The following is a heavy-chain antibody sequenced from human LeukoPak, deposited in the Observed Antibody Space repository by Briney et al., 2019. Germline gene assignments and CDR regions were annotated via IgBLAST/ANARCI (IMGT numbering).Heavy chain of an antibody. Sequence: GGSLRLSCAASGFTFSSYGMHWVRQAPGKGLEWVAIIWYDGRNEYYVDSVRGRFSISRDNSRNTLYLQMNSLRAEDTAVYYCARDRGTNGINDRGYFDFWGQGTLVTVSS. CDR1: GFTFSSYG. J-gene: IGHJ4*02. CDR3: ARDRGTNGINDRGYFDF. V-gene: IGHV3-33*01. D-gene: IGHD1-1*01. CDR2: IWYDGRNE.